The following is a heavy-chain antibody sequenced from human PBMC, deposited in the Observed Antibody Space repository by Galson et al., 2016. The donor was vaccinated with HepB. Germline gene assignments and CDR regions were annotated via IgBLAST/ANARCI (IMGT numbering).Heavy chain of an antibody. CDR1: GDSITPNW. V-gene: IGHV4/OR15-8*02. CDR2: IHHSGTT. Sequence: SETLSLTCVVSGDSITPNWWSWVRQPPGKGLDWIGEIHHSGTTYFNPSLNSRITISLAKSRNQLSLLLTSVTAADTAVYYCARHVAVSGTRGFDSWGQGVLVTVSS. CDR3: ARHVAVSGTRGFDS. J-gene: IGHJ4*01. D-gene: IGHD3-3*01.